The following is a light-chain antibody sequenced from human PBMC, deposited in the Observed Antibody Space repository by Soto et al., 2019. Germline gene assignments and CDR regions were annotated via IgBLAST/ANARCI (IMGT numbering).Light chain of an antibody. Sequence: IVLTQSPANMSLSPGERATLSCRASRSVSSYLAWYQQKPGQAPRLLIYDASNRATGIPARFSGSGSGTDFRLTSSSREPEDFAIYYCQQRSNWPAITFGQGTRLEIK. V-gene: IGKV3-11*01. CDR2: DAS. J-gene: IGKJ5*01. CDR1: RSVSSY. CDR3: QQRSNWPAIT.